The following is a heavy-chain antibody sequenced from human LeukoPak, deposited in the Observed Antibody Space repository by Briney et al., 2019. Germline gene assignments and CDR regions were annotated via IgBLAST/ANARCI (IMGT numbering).Heavy chain of an antibody. CDR2: ISGYGSST. V-gene: IGHV3-74*01. CDR3: ARDWVSRNSYYGLDV. J-gene: IGHJ6*02. D-gene: IGHD6-13*01. Sequence: GGSLRLSCAASGFTFTSYWMNWVRQVPGKGLVLVSRISGYGSSTTYADSLKGRFTISRDNDEYPLYLQMNSLRAEDTAVYYCARDWVSRNSYYGLDVWGQGTTVTVSS. CDR1: GFTFTSYW.